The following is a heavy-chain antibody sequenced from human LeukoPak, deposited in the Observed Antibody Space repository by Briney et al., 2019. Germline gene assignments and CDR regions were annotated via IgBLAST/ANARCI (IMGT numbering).Heavy chain of an antibody. V-gene: IGHV4-31*03. CDR2: IYYSGST. CDR1: GGSISSGGYY. CDR3: ARGAGYNYFDYFDY. Sequence: SQTLSLTCTVSGGSISSGGYYWSWIRQHPGKGLEWTGHIYYSGSTYYDPSLKSRVTISVDTSKNQFSLKLSSVTAADTAVYYCARGAGYNYFDYFDYWGQGTLVTVSS. D-gene: IGHD5-24*01. J-gene: IGHJ4*02.